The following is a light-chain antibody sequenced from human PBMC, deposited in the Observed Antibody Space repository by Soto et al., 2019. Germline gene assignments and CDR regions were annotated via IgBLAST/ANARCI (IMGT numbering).Light chain of an antibody. CDR1: SSDVGGYSY. V-gene: IGLV2-11*01. Sequence: QSVLTQPRSVSGSPGHSVTISCTGTSSDVGGYSYVSWYQQHPGKAPKLMISDVSKRPSGVPDRFSGSKFGNTASLTISGLQAEDEADYYCCSYAGAFTYVFGSGTKLIVL. J-gene: IGLJ1*01. CDR3: CSYAGAFTYV. CDR2: DVS.